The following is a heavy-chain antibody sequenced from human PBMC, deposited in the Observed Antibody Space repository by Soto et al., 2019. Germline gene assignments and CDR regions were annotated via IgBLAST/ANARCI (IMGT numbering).Heavy chain of an antibody. J-gene: IGHJ5*02. D-gene: IGHD2-2*01. CDR1: GYTFTGYY. CDR3: ARGVRIGYCSSTSCLGAKNWFDP. V-gene: IGHV1-2*04. Sequence: ASVKVSCKASGYTFTGYYMHWVRQAPGQGLEWMGWINPNSGGTNYAQKFQGWVTMTRDTSISTAYMELSRLRSDDTAVYYCARGVRIGYCSSTSCLGAKNWFDPWGQGTLVTVSS. CDR2: INPNSGGT.